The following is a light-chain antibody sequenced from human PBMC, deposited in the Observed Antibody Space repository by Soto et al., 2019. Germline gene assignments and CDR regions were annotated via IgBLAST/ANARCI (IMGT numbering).Light chain of an antibody. Sequence: IQLTQSPSSLSASVGDRVTITCRASQGFNTFLAWYQQKPGKAPKLLIYAASTLQSGVPSRFSGSGSGTDFTLTISSLQPEDFATYYCQQLESYPSTFGGGTKVAIK. V-gene: IGKV1-9*01. CDR2: AAS. CDR3: QQLESYPST. CDR1: QGFNTF. J-gene: IGKJ4*01.